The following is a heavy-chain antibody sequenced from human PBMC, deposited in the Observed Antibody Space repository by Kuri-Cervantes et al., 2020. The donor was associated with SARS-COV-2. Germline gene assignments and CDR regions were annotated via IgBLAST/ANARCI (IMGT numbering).Heavy chain of an antibody. J-gene: IGHJ4*02. CDR2: ISSSSSYI. CDR1: GFAFFTYS. Sequence: GESLKISCEASGFAFFTYSMNWVRQAPGKGLEWVSSISSSSSYIYYADSVKGRFTISRDNAKNSLYLQMNSLRAEDTAVYFCASAIMTTVSPFDYWGQGTLVTVSS. V-gene: IGHV3-21*01. D-gene: IGHD4-11*01. CDR3: ASAIMTTVSPFDY.